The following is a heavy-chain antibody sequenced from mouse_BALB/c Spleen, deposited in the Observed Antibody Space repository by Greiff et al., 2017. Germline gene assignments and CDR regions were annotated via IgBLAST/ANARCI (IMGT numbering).Heavy chain of an antibody. CDR1: GFNIKDYY. V-gene: IGHV14-1*02. D-gene: IGHD1-2*01. CDR3: APLYYGSSFAY. Sequence: EVMLVESGAELVRPGALVKLSCKASGFNIKDYYMHWVKQRPEQGLEWIGWIDPENGNTIYDPKFQGKASITADTSSNTAYLQLSSLTSEDTAVYYCAPLYYGSSFAYWGQGTLVTVSA. CDR2: IDPENGNT. J-gene: IGHJ3*01.